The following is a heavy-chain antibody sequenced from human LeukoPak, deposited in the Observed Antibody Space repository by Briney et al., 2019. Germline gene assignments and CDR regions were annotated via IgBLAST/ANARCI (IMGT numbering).Heavy chain of an antibody. V-gene: IGHV4-30-4*07. CDR1: GGSISSGGYS. D-gene: IGHD5-18*01. CDR3: ARVSTAMGGN. CDR2: IYYSGST. Sequence: SETLSLTCAVSGGSISSGGYSWSWIRQPPGKGLEWIGYIYYSGSTYYNPSLKSRVTISVDTSKNQFSLKLSSVTAADTAVYYCARVSTAMGGNWGQGTLVTVSS. J-gene: IGHJ4*02.